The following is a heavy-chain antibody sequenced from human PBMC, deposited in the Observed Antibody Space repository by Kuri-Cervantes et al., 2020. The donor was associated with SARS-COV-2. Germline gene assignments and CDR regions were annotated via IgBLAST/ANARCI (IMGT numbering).Heavy chain of an antibody. CDR1: GFTFSSYW. D-gene: IGHD5-18*01. Sequence: GESLKISCAASGFTFSSYWMSWVRQAPGKGLEWVANIKQDGSEKYYVDSVKDRFTISRDNAKNSLYLQMNSLRAEDTAVYYCATGVRGYSYGPDYWGQGTLVTVSS. CDR2: IKQDGSEK. J-gene: IGHJ4*02. CDR3: ATGVRGYSYGPDY. V-gene: IGHV3-7*05.